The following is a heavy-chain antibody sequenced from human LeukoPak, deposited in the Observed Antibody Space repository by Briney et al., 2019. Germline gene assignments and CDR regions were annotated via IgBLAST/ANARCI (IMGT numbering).Heavy chain of an antibody. CDR2: INAGNGNI. J-gene: IGHJ3*02. Sequence: ASVKVSCKASGYTFTSYAMHWVRQAPGQRLEWMGWINAGNGNIKYSQKFQGRVTITRDTSASTAYMELSSLRSEDTAVYYCASDYGDYVHDAFDIWGQGTMVTVSS. CDR1: GYTFTSYA. D-gene: IGHD4-17*01. CDR3: ASDYGDYVHDAFDI. V-gene: IGHV1-3*01.